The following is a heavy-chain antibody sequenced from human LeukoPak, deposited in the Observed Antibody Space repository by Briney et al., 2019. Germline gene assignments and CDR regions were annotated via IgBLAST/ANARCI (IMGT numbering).Heavy chain of an antibody. CDR1: GDSVSRSDSY. CDR2: IYHSGRT. CDR3: ARRRYYDGSGYLE. J-gene: IGHJ1*01. Sequence: SETLSLTCSGSGDSVSRSDSYWDWIRQPPGKGLEWIGTIYHSGRTYYSPSLKSRVTMSVDPSNNQFSLNLRSVTAADTAVYYCARRRYYDGSGYLEWGQGTLLSVSS. V-gene: IGHV4-39*01. D-gene: IGHD3-22*01.